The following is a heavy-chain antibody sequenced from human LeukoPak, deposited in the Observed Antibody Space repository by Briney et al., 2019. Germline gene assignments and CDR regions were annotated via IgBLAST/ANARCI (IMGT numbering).Heavy chain of an antibody. J-gene: IGHJ4*02. CDR1: GYTFTSYY. D-gene: IGHD1-7*01. CDR2: INPSGGST. Sequence: GASVKVSCKASGYTFTSYYMHWVRQAPGQGLEWMGIINPSGGSTSYAQKFQGRVTMTRDMSTSTVYMELSSLRSEDTAVYYCARDSGTPRARELFGYWGQGTLVTVSS. CDR3: ARDSGTPRARELFGY. V-gene: IGHV1-46*01.